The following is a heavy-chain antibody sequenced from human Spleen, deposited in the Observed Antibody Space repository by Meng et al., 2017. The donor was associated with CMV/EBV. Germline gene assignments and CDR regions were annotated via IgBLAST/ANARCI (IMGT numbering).Heavy chain of an antibody. V-gene: IGHV4-39*07. CDR3: ARARFDY. Sequence: GSLRLSCTVSGGSISSSSYYWGWIRQPPGKGLEWIGSIYYRGTTYYNPSLKSRVTISVDTSKNQFSLKLSSVTAADTAVYYCARARFDYWGQGTLVTVSS. CDR1: GGSISSSSYY. CDR2: IYYRGTT. J-gene: IGHJ4*02.